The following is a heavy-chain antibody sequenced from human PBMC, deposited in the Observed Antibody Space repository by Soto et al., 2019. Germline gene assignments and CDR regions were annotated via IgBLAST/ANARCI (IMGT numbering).Heavy chain of an antibody. Sequence: GESLKISCKGSGYSFTSYWLGWVRQIPGKGLEGMGIIYPGDSDTRYTPPHQGHLTITTHNHIPTAPLPWSSQQAWDTAVYLCARAVVVVAASFDYWGQGTLVTVSS. CDR1: GYSFTSYW. V-gene: IGHV5-51*04. J-gene: IGHJ4*02. D-gene: IGHD2-15*01. CDR3: ARAVVVVAASFDY. CDR2: IYPGDSDT.